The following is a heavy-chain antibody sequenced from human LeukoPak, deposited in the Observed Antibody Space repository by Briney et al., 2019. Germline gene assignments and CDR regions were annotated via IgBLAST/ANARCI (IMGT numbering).Heavy chain of an antibody. V-gene: IGHV3-9*01. J-gene: IGHJ4*02. CDR1: GFTFDDYA. Sequence: GGSLRLSCAASGFTFDDYAMHWVRQVPGKGLEWVSGISWNSGSIGYADSVKGRFTISRDNAKNSLYLQMNSLRAEDTALYYCATGSTLDYWGQGTLVTVSS. D-gene: IGHD2-2*01. CDR2: ISWNSGSI. CDR3: ATGSTLDY.